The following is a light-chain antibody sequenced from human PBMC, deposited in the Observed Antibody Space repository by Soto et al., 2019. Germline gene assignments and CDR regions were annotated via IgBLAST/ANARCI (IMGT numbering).Light chain of an antibody. V-gene: IGKV4-1*01. CDR3: QQYYSTPFT. CDR2: WAS. J-gene: IGKJ3*01. CDR1: QSVLYSSNNKNY. Sequence: DIVMTQSPDSLAVSLGERATINCKSSQSVLYSSNNKNYLAWYQQKTGQPPKLLIYWASTRKSGVPDRFSGSGSVTDFTLTISSLQSEDVAVYYCQQYYSTPFTFGPGTKVDIK.